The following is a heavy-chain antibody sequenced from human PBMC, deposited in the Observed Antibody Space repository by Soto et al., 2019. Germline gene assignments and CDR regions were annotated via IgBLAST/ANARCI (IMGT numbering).Heavy chain of an antibody. CDR3: ARDKWELRVDI. CDR1: GGSMSSGAYY. D-gene: IGHD1-26*01. Sequence: QVQLQESGPGLVKPSQALSLTCTVSGGSMSSGAYYWSWIRQPPGKGLEWVGSIFYTGSTYYNPSLKSRVTMSVDTAKNQFSLRLSSVTSADTAVYYCARDKWELRVDIWGHGTMVTVSS. J-gene: IGHJ3*02. CDR2: IFYTGST. V-gene: IGHV4-30-4*01.